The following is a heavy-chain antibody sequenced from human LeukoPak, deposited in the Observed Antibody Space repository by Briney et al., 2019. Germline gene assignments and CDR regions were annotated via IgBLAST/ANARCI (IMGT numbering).Heavy chain of an antibody. J-gene: IGHJ4*02. D-gene: IGHD6-6*01. V-gene: IGHV4-34*01. CDR3: ARVSSSAGYFDY. Sequence: PETLSLTCAVYGGSFSGYYWSWIRQPPGKGLEWIGEINHSGSTNYNPSLKSRVTISVDTSKNQFSLKLSSVAAADTAVYYCARVSSSAGYFDYWGQGTLVTVSS. CDR1: GGSFSGYY. CDR2: INHSGST.